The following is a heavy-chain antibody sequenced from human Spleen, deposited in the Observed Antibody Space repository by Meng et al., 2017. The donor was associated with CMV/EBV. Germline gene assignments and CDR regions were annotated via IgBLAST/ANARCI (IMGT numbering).Heavy chain of an antibody. J-gene: IGHJ4*02. V-gene: IGHV3-53*01. CDR3: AGSGSYFFDY. CDR2: IYRGDFI. CDR1: GFTVSSNY. D-gene: IGHD3-10*01. Sequence: GGSLRLSCAASGFTVSSNYMSWVRQAPGKGLEWVSVIYRGDFIYYADSVKGRFTISRDTPKNTVYLQMHSLRAEDTAVYYCAGSGSYFFDYWGQGTLVTVS.